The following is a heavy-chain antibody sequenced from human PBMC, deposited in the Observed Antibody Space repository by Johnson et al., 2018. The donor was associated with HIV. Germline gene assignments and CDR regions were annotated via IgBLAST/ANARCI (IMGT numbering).Heavy chain of an antibody. CDR1: GFTVSSNY. CDR2: ISDDGINK. J-gene: IGHJ3*02. D-gene: IGHD3-3*01. V-gene: IGHV3-30*18. Sequence: QVQLVESGGGLVQPGGSLRLSCAASGFTVSSNYMSWVRQAPGKGLGGVAVISDDGINKYYVDSVKGRFTISRDNSKNTLYLQMNSLRTEDTALFYCAKGPLYDFWSGEAFDIWGQGTMVTVSS. CDR3: AKGPLYDFWSGEAFDI.